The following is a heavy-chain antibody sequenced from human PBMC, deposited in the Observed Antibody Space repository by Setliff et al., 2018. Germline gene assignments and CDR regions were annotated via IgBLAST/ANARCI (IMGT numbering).Heavy chain of an antibody. Sequence: PGGSLRLSCAASGFTFDDYGMSWVRQAPGKGLEWVSGINWNGGSTGYADSVKGRFTISRDNAKNSLYLQMNSLRAEDTALYYCAGDYYDSSGYPDDAFDIWGQGNPGHRLL. CDR1: GFTFDDYG. J-gene: IGHJ3*02. V-gene: IGHV3-20*04. D-gene: IGHD3-22*01. CDR3: AGDYYDSSGYPDDAFDI. CDR2: INWNGGST.